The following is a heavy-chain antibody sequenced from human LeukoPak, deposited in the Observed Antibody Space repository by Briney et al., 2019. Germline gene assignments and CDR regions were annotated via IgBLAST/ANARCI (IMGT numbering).Heavy chain of an antibody. D-gene: IGHD6-13*01. CDR2: IYYSGST. Sequence: SETLSLTCTVSGGSISSYYWSWIRQPPGKGLEWIGYIYYSGSTNYNPSLKSRVTISVDTSKNQFSLKLSSVTAADTAVYYCARDIAAGTTGFDPWGQGTLVTVSS. CDR1: GGSISSYY. CDR3: ARDIAAGTTGFDP. V-gene: IGHV4-59*01. J-gene: IGHJ5*02.